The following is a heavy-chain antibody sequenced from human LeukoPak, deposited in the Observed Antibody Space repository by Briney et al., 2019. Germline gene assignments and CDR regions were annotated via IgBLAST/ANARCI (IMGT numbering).Heavy chain of an antibody. J-gene: IGHJ4*02. CDR1: GGSISGYY. V-gene: IGHV4-59*08. Sequence: SETLSLTCTVSGGSISGYYWSWIRQPPGKGLEWIGYIYYSGTTNSNPSLKSRVSIPVDTSRNQFSLKLSSVTAADTAVYYCARQYYSSGPPRVFDYWGQGTLVTVSS. CDR2: IYYSGTT. D-gene: IGHD3-22*01. CDR3: ARQYYSSGPPRVFDY.